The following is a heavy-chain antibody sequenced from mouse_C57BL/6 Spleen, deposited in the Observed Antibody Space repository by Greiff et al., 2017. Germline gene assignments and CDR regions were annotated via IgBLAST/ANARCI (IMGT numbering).Heavy chain of an antibody. CDR2: IDPSDSYT. J-gene: IGHJ2*01. D-gene: IGHD1-1*01. V-gene: IGHV1-69*01. CDR3: ARDYYGSSYLDY. Sequence: VQLQQSGAELVMPGASVKLSCKASGYTFTSYWMHWVKQRPGQGLEWIGEIDPSDSYTNYNQKFKGKSTLTVDKSSSTAYMQLSSLTSEDSAVYDCARDYYGSSYLDYWGQGTTLTVSS. CDR1: GYTFTSYW.